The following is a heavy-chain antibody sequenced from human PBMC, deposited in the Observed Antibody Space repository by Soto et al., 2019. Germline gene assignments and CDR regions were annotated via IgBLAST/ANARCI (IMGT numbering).Heavy chain of an antibody. V-gene: IGHV4-34*01. CDR3: ARGRRIAAAGTQPIFDY. J-gene: IGHJ4*02. CDR2: INHSGST. Sequence: SETLSLTCAVYGGSFSGYYWSWIRQPPGKGQKWIGEINHSGSTNYNPSLKSRVTISVVTSKIQFSLKLSSVTAADTAVYYCARGRRIAAAGTQPIFDYWGQGTLVTAPQ. CDR1: GGSFSGYY. D-gene: IGHD6-13*01.